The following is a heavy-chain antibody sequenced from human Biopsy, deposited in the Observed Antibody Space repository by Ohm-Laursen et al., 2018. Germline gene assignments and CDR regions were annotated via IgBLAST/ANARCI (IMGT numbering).Heavy chain of an antibody. V-gene: IGHV3-33*01. Sequence: SSLRLSCAASGFTFSRHGMHWARQAPGKGLAWVAVIWSDGNNKYYADSVKGRFTISRDTSRNTLYMQMNSLRVEDTALYYCARDAEEFDSSGPRFDYWGQGTLVTVSS. D-gene: IGHD3-22*01. CDR2: IWSDGNNK. CDR1: GFTFSRHG. J-gene: IGHJ4*02. CDR3: ARDAEEFDSSGPRFDY.